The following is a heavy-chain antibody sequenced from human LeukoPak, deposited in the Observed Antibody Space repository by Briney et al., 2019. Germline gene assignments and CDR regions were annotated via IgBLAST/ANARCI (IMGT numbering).Heavy chain of an antibody. CDR2: IKSKTDGGTT. J-gene: IGHJ1*01. D-gene: IGHD3-10*01. CDR3: TTDNPVVRGERYFQH. CDR1: GFTFSNAW. Sequence: GGSLRLSCAASGFTFSNAWMSWVRQAPGKGLEWVGRIKSKTDGGTTDYAAPVKDRFTISRDDSKNTLYLQMNSLKTEDTAVYYCTTDNPVVRGERYFQHWGQGTLVTVSS. V-gene: IGHV3-15*01.